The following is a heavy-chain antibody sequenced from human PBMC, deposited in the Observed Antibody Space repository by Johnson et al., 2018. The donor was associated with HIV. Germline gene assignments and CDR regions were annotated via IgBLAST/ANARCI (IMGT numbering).Heavy chain of an antibody. Sequence: VQLVESGGGLIQPGGYLRLSCAASGFTVSSNYMSWVRQAPGKGLEWVSVIYSGGSTYYADSVKGRFTISRANSKNTLYLKMNSLRAEDTAVYYCAREGGYSGYEGVGHTNDAFDIWGQGTMVTVSS. CDR3: AREGGYSGYEGVGHTNDAFDI. D-gene: IGHD5-12*01. CDR2: IYSGGST. J-gene: IGHJ3*02. V-gene: IGHV3-53*01. CDR1: GFTVSSNY.